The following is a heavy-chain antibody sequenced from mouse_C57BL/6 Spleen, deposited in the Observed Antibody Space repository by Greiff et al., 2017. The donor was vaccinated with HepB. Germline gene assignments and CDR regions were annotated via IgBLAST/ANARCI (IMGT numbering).Heavy chain of an antibody. CDR1: GYSITSGYY. D-gene: IGHD1-1*01. J-gene: IGHJ1*03. CDR3: ARNEAYYYGSSYVYWYFDV. CDR2: ISYDGSN. Sequence: EVKLMESGPGLVKPSQSLSLTCSVTGYSITSGYYWNWIRQFPGNKLEWMGYISYDGSNNYNPSLKNRISITRDTSKNQFFLKLNSVTTEDTATYYCARNEAYYYGSSYVYWYFDVWGTGTTVTVSS. V-gene: IGHV3-6*01.